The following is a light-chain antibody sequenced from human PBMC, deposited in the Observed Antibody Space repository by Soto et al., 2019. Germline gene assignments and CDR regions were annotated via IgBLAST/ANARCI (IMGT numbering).Light chain of an antibody. CDR2: GAS. CDR3: QQYNNWPLS. CDR1: QSVSSN. V-gene: IGKV3-15*01. J-gene: IGKJ3*01. Sequence: EIVMTQSPATLSVSSGGRATLSCRASQSVSSNLAWYQQKPGQAPRLLIYGASTRATGIPARFSGSGSGTEFTLTISSLQSEDFAVYYCQQYNNWPLSFGPGTKVDIK.